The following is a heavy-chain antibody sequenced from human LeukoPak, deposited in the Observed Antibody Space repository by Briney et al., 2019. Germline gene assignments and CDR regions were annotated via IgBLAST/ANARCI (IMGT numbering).Heavy chain of an antibody. CDR1: GFTFSSYA. D-gene: IGHD6-19*01. V-gene: IGHV3-23*01. Sequence: GGSLRLSCAASGFTFSSYAMSWVRQAPGKGLEWVSAISGSGGSTYYADSVKGRFTVSRDNSKNTLYLQMNSLRAEDTAVYYCARRSPGSSGQPFDYWGQGTLVTVSS. CDR2: ISGSGGST. CDR3: ARRSPGSSGQPFDY. J-gene: IGHJ4*02.